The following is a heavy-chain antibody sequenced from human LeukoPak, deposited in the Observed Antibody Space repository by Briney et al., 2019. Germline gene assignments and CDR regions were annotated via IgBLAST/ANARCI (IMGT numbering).Heavy chain of an antibody. CDR2: ISSSGSTI. CDR1: GFTFSSYE. CDR3: ASRNSKWLVNYFDY. V-gene: IGHV3-48*03. D-gene: IGHD6-19*01. Sequence: GGSLRLSCAASGFTFSSYEMNWVRQAPGKGLEWVSYISSSGSTIYYADSVKGRFTISRDNAKNSLYLQMNSLRAEDTAVYYCASRNSKWLVNYFDYWGRGTLVTVSS. J-gene: IGHJ4*02.